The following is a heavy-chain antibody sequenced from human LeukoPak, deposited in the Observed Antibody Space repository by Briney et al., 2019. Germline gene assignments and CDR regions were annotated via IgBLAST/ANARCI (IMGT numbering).Heavy chain of an antibody. D-gene: IGHD3-22*01. V-gene: IGHV3-23*01. Sequence: GGSLRLSCAASGFTFSSYAMSWVRQAPGKGLEWVSSISGSGGSTYYADSVKGRFTISRDNSKNTLYLQMNSLRAEDTAVYYCANRGHSSGYYAYYYYMDVWGKGTKVTVSS. CDR2: ISGSGGST. J-gene: IGHJ6*03. CDR3: ANRGHSSGYYAYYYYMDV. CDR1: GFTFSSYA.